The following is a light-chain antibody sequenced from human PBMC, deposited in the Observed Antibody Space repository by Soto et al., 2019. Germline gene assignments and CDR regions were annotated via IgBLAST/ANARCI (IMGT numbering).Light chain of an antibody. V-gene: IGKV3-20*01. CDR2: GAS. CDR3: QHYGGSPVYT. Sequence: EIVLTQSPGTLSLSPGEIATLSCRTSQSVSSSYLTWYQQKPGQAPRLLIYGASSRATVVPDRFSGSGSGTDFTLTISRLEPEDFAVYYCQHYGGSPVYTFGQGTKLEIK. CDR1: QSVSSSY. J-gene: IGKJ2*01.